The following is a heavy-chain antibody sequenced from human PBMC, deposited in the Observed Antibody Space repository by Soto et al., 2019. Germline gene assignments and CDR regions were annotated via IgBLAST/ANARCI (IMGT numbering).Heavy chain of an antibody. V-gene: IGHV1-18*01. J-gene: IGHJ6*02. Sequence: ASVKVSCKASGYTFTSYGISWVRQAPGQGLEWMGWISAYNGGTNYAQKFQGWVTMTRDTSISTAYMELSRLRSDDTAVYYCARERDCSGGSCYSAGGYYGMDVWGQGTTVTVSS. CDR3: ARERDCSGGSCYSAGGYYGMDV. CDR1: GYTFTSYG. D-gene: IGHD2-15*01. CDR2: ISAYNGGT.